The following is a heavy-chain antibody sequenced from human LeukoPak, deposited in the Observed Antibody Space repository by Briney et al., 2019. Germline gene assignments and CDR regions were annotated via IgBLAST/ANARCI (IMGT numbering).Heavy chain of an antibody. D-gene: IGHD7-27*01. CDR3: ARVRNQPETGEGYFDY. Sequence: PGGSLRLSCAASGFTFSSYGMNWVRQAPGKGLEWVSSISSSSSYIYYADSVKGRFTISRDNAKNSLYLQMNSLRAEDTAVYYCARVRNQPETGEGYFDYWGQGTLVTVSS. CDR1: GFTFSSYG. CDR2: ISSSSSYI. V-gene: IGHV3-21*01. J-gene: IGHJ4*02.